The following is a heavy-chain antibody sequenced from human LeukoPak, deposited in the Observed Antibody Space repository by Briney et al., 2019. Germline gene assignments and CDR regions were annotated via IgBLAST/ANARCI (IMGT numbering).Heavy chain of an antibody. Sequence: GGSLTLCCGVPGFTLSRYAVGRARRARGRGLEWFSAISGSGGSTCYPDSVKGRFTISRDNYKNTLYLQINSLRPEDTAVYYRAKEGFDSWGQGTLVTVSS. J-gene: IGHJ4*02. V-gene: IGHV3-23*01. CDR3: AKEGFDS. CDR1: GFTLSRYA. CDR2: ISGSGGST.